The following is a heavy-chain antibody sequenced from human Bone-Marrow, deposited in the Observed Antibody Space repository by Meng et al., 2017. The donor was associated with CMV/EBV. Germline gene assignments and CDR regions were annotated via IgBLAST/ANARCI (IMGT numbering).Heavy chain of an antibody. V-gene: IGHV1-69*06. CDR1: SSYA. D-gene: IGHD3-22*01. Sequence: SSYAISWVRQAPGQGLEWMGGIIPIFGTANYAQKFQGRVTITADKSTSTAYMELSSLRSEDTAVYYCARVTILYDSSGYYSREYFDYWGQGTLVTVSS. CDR2: IIPIFGTA. CDR3: ARVTILYDSSGYYSREYFDY. J-gene: IGHJ4*02.